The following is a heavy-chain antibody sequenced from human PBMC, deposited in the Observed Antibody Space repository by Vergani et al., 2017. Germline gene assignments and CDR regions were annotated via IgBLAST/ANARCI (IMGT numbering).Heavy chain of an antibody. CDR1: GFTFHDYA. V-gene: IGHV3-9*01. Sequence: EVQLVESGGGLVQPGMSLRLSCVGSGFTFHDYAFHWVRQAPGKGLEWVSGILSNSGRIGYADSVKGRFTISRDDDKNSLYLQMNSLRIEDTAVYYCTKYQAGDLDYWGQGALVTVSS. CDR2: ILSNSGRI. D-gene: IGHD3-10*01. CDR3: TKYQAGDLDY. J-gene: IGHJ4*02.